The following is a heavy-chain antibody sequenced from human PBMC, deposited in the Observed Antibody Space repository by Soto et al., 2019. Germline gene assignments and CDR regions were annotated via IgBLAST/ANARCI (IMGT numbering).Heavy chain of an antibody. CDR1: GFTFSSYG. CDR3: ASAITMVRGAYSGVDASDI. CDR2: IWYDGSNK. D-gene: IGHD3-10*01. V-gene: IGHV3-33*01. Sequence: GGSLRLSCAASGFTFSSYGMHWVRQDPGKGLEWVAVIWYDGSNKYYADSVKGRFTISRDNSKNTLYLQMNSLRAEDTAVYYCASAITMVRGAYSGVDASDIWGQGTMVTVSS. J-gene: IGHJ3*02.